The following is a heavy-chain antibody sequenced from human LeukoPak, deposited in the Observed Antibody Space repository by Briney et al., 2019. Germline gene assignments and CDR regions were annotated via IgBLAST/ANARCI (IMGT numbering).Heavy chain of an antibody. J-gene: IGHJ4*02. CDR2: ISASGGST. CDR1: GFTFSNYA. D-gene: IGHD3-22*01. Sequence: PGGSLRLSCAASGFTFSNYAMSWVRQAPGKGLEWVSAISASGGSTYYADSVKGRFTISRDNSKNTLYLQMNSLRAEDTAVYYCAKALPKGGYSYFDYWGQGTLVTVSS. CDR3: AKALPKGGYSYFDY. V-gene: IGHV3-23*01.